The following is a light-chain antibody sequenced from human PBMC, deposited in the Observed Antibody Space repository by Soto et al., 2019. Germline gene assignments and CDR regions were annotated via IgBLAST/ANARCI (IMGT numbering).Light chain of an antibody. CDR1: QVISSW. CDR2: GAS. CDR3: QQASSFPLT. V-gene: IGKV1-12*01. Sequence: IQMTQSPSSVSASVGDSVTITCRASQVISSWLAWYQVKPGKAPKLLIYGASNRESGVPSRFSASESGTLFTLTINSLQPDDFDTYYCQQASSFPLTSGGGTTVEI. J-gene: IGKJ4*01.